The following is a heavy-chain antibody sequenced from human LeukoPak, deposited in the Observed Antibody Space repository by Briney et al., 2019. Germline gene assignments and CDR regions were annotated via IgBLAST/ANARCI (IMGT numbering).Heavy chain of an antibody. D-gene: IGHD6-13*01. J-gene: IGHJ6*03. V-gene: IGHV1-8*03. CDR1: GYTFTSYY. CDR3: ARGRSSSWYVWGSYYYYSYMDG. Sequence: ASVKVSCKASGYTFTSYYIHWVRQATGQGLEWMGWINPNSGNTGYAQKFQGRVTITRNTSISTAYMELSSLRSEDTAVYYCARGRSSSWYVWGSYYYYSYMDGGGKGTTVTVSS. CDR2: INPNSGNT.